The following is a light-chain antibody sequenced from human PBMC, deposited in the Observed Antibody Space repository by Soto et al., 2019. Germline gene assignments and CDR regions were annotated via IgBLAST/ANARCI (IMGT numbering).Light chain of an antibody. J-gene: IGKJ2*01. CDR1: QSIGSW. Sequence: DIQMTQSPSTLSASVRDGVTITCRASQSIGSWLAWYQQKPGKAPKLLVYKATNLQSGVPSRFSGSVSGTDFSLTISSLQPVDCATYFCQQYNDFPHTFGPGTKLEI. V-gene: IGKV1-5*03. CDR3: QQYNDFPHT. CDR2: KAT.